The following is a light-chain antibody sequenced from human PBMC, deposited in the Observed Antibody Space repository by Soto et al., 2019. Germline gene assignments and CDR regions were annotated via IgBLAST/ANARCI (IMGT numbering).Light chain of an antibody. CDR1: CSNIGSNT. CDR2: SNV. CDR3: AAWDGSLNGWV. V-gene: IGLV1-44*01. Sequence: QTVVTQAPSVSGTPGQRVTISCSGSCSNIGSNTVSWYQQVPGTAPKVLIYSNVQRPSGVPDRFSGSKSGTSASLAIGGLQSEDEADYYCAAWDGSLNGWVFGGGTKVTVL. J-gene: IGLJ3*02.